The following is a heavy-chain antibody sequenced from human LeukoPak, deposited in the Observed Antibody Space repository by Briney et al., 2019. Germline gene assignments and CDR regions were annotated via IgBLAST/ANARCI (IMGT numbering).Heavy chain of an antibody. Sequence: GGSLRLSCAASGFSFTTYYMSWVRQAPGKGLEWVANIKQDGSQKYYVDSVKGRFTISRDNVKKSLYLQMDSLRGEDTALYYCARDSVNCRGCAFDLWGQGTMVTVSS. CDR3: ARDSVNCRGCAFDL. V-gene: IGHV3-7*01. J-gene: IGHJ3*01. D-gene: IGHD3-10*01. CDR1: GFSFTTYY. CDR2: IKQDGSQK.